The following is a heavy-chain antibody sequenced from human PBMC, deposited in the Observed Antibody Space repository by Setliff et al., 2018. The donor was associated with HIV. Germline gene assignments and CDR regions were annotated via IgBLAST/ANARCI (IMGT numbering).Heavy chain of an antibody. Sequence: ASVKVSCKASGCTFTSYYMHWVRQAPGQGLEWMGIINPSGGSTSYAQKFQGRVTMTRDTSTSTVYMELSSLRSEDTAVYYCARKEYQLLHAFDIWGQGTMVTVSS. J-gene: IGHJ3*02. CDR2: INPSGGST. CDR1: GCTFTSYY. V-gene: IGHV1-46*01. CDR3: ARKEYQLLHAFDI. D-gene: IGHD2-2*01.